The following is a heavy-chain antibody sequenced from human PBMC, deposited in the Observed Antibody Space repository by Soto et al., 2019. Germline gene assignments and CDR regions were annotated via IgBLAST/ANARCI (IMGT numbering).Heavy chain of an antibody. V-gene: IGHV3-30-3*01. CDR2: ISYDGSNK. Sequence: GGSLRLSCAASGFTFSSYAMHWVRQAPGKGLEWVAVISYDGSNKYYADSVKGRFTISRDNSKNTLYLQMNSLRAEDTAVYYCAREQFGELSRPFDYWGQGTLVNVSS. CDR3: AREQFGELSRPFDY. D-gene: IGHD3-10*01. CDR1: GFTFSSYA. J-gene: IGHJ4*02.